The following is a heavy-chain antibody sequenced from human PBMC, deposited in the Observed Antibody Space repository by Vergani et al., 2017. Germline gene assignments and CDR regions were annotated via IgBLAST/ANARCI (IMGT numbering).Heavy chain of an antibody. CDR1: GASITSCNYY. CDR3: AIHYTVEWLVKLGWIDP. V-gene: IGHV4-39*01. J-gene: IGHJ5*02. D-gene: IGHD6-19*01. Sequence: QLQLQQSGPGLVKPSATLSLTCSVSGASITSCNYYWVRNSQPQGQGWVWITSIYYSGITYSHPSLESLVPISVDTSKNQFSLKLSSVTAAGTAVYFCAIHYTVEWLVKLGWIDPWGQGILVTVSS. CDR2: IYYSGIT.